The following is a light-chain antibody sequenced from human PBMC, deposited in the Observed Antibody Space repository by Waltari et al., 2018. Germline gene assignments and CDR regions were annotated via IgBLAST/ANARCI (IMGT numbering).Light chain of an antibody. CDR1: NIGTKS. J-gene: IGLJ3*02. CDR3: QVWDSTSDPWV. V-gene: IGLV3-21*02. CDR2: NDN. Sequence: SYVLTQPPSVSVAPGQTAKITCGGINIGTKSVHWYQQKPGQAPVLVVYNDNDRPSGIPERCSGSNSGNTATLTGSTVEAGDEADYFCQVWDSTSDPWVFGGGTKLTVL.